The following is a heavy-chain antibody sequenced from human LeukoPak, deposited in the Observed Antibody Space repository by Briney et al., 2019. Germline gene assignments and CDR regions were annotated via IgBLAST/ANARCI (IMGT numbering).Heavy chain of an antibody. V-gene: IGHV3-30*18. D-gene: IGHD1-26*01. J-gene: IGHJ4*02. Sequence: QPGGSLRLSCAASGFTFSDHGIHWVRQAPGKGLEWLALISYDGSNKYYADSVKGRFTISRDNSKNTLYLQMNSLRPEDTAVYYCAKGEGPLDYWGQGSLVAVSS. CDR3: AKGEGPLDY. CDR2: ISYDGSNK. CDR1: GFTFSDHG.